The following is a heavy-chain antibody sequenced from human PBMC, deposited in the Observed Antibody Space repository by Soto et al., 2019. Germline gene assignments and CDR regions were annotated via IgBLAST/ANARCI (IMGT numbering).Heavy chain of an antibody. V-gene: IGHV1-18*04. CDR3: AREKDYDFWSGYGGPDY. J-gene: IGHJ4*02. CDR2: ISAYNGNT. CDR1: GYTFTSYG. D-gene: IGHD3-3*01. Sequence: ASVKVSCKASGYTFTSYGISWVRQAPGQGLEWMGWISAYNGNTNYAQKLQGRVTMTTDTSTSTAYMELRSLRSEDTAVYYCAREKDYDFWSGYGGPDYWGQGTLVTVSS.